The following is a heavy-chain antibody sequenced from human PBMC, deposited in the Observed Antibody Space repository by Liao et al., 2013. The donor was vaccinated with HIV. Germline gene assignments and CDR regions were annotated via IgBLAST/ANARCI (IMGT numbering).Heavy chain of an antibody. J-gene: IGHJ4*02. CDR1: GASISSGDYS. D-gene: IGHD3/OR15-3a*01. V-gene: IGHV4-30-2*03. Sequence: QPQLQQSGSGLVKPSQTLSLICAVSGASISSGDYSWSWIRQPPGKGLEWIGSIDYSGRTYYNPSLESRVTISMDTSNNQFSLKLNSVTAADTAVYSCVRSGGSPSLNWLFNYWGQGSLVSVSS. CDR2: IDYSGRT. CDR3: VRSGGSPSLNWLFNY.